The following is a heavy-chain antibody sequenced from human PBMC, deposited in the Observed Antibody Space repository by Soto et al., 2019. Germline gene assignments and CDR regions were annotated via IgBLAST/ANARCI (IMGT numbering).Heavy chain of an antibody. CDR2: INDSGGAT. CDR1: GFAFSRYA. Sequence: GGSLRLSCAASGFAFSRYAMSWVRQAPGKGLEWVSSINDSGGATYYADSVKGRFTISRDNSKNTLYLQMYSLRAEDTAVYYCAKPIAARAYYGMDVWGQGTTVTVSS. D-gene: IGHD6-6*01. J-gene: IGHJ6*02. CDR3: AKPIAARAYYGMDV. V-gene: IGHV3-23*01.